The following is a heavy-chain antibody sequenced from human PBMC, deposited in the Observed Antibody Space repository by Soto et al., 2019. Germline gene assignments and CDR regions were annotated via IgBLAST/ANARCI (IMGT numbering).Heavy chain of an antibody. CDR1: GFTFSSYG. Sequence: GGSLRLSCAASGFTFSSYGMHWVRQAPGKGLEWVAVISYDGSNKYYADSVKGRFTISRDNSKNTLYLQMNSLRAEDTAVYYCAKEESIAAAGPLLFDYWGQGTLVTVSS. J-gene: IGHJ4*02. V-gene: IGHV3-30*18. CDR3: AKEESIAAAGPLLFDY. D-gene: IGHD6-13*01. CDR2: ISYDGSNK.